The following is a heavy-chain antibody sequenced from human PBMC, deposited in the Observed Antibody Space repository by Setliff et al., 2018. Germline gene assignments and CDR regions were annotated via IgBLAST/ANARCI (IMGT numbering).Heavy chain of an antibody. CDR3: VREGVDSRSSTDYRYYMDV. CDR1: GATFSSYG. Sequence: GASVKVSCKASGATFSSYGISWVRQAPGQGLEWMGGTIPMFGTTEYAQKFQGRLTIITDESTNTAFMQLSSLRSGDTAVCYCVREGVDSRSSTDYRYYMDVWGKGTTVTVSS. CDR2: TIPMFGTT. V-gene: IGHV1-69*05. D-gene: IGHD3-22*01. J-gene: IGHJ6*03.